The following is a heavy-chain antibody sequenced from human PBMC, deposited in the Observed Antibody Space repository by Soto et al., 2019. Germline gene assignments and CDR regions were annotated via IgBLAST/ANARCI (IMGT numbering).Heavy chain of an antibody. V-gene: IGHV3-48*01. CDR2: ISSSSSTI. J-gene: IGHJ4*02. D-gene: IGHD2-15*01. CDR1: GFTFSSYS. CDR3: AREIAALNHFDY. Sequence: EVQLVESGGGLVQPGGSLRLSCAASGFTFSSYSMNWVRQAPGKGLEWVSYISSSSSTIYYADSVKGRFTISRDNAKNSLYLQMNRLRAEDTAVYYCAREIAALNHFDYWGQGTLVTGYS.